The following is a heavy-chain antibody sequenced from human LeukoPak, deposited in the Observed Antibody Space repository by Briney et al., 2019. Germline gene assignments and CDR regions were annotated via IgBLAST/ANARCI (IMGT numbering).Heavy chain of an antibody. V-gene: IGHV3-21*01. CDR2: ISSSSSYI. CDR1: GFTFSSYS. CDR3: ARSRWFGEFNDAFDI. D-gene: IGHD3-10*01. Sequence: GGSLRLSCAASGFTFSSYSMNWVRQAPGKGLEWVSSISSSSSYIYYADSVKGRFIISRDNAKNSLYLQMNSLRAEDTAVYYCARSRWFGEFNDAFDIWGQGTMVTVSS. J-gene: IGHJ3*02.